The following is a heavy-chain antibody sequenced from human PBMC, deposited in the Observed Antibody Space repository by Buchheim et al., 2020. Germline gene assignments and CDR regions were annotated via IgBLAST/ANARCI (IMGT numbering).Heavy chain of an antibody. V-gene: IGHV4-61*02. D-gene: IGHD6-13*01. J-gene: IGHJ6*02. CDR1: GGSISSGSYY. CDR2: IYTSGST. Sequence: QVQLQESGPGLVKPSQTLSLTCTVSGGSISSGSYYWSWIRQPAGKGLEWIGRIYTSGSTNYNLSLKSRVTISVDTSKNQFSLKLSSVTAADTAVYYCARAGAAAGFTLYYYYGMDVWGQGTT. CDR3: ARAGAAAGFTLYYYYGMDV.